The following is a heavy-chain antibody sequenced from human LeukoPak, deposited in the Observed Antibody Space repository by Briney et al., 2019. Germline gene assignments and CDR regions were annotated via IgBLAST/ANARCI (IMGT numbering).Heavy chain of an antibody. V-gene: IGHV3-48*04. CDR1: GFTFSNAW. CDR2: ISSSSSTI. D-gene: IGHD5-24*01. Sequence: GGSLRLSCAASGFTFSNAWMNWVRQAPGKGLEWVSYISSSSSTIYYADSVKGRFTISRDNAKNSLYLQMNSLRAEDTAVYYCARDDTMATTAFDYWGQGTLVTVSS. CDR3: ARDDTMATTAFDY. J-gene: IGHJ4*02.